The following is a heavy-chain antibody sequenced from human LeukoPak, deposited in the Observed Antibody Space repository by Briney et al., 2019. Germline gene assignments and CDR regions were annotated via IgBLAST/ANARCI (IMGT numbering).Heavy chain of an antibody. V-gene: IGHV3-33*01. D-gene: IGHD6-19*01. CDR1: GFTFSSYG. CDR2: IWYDGSNK. CDR3: ARGRDSSGWYGDY. J-gene: IGHJ4*02. Sequence: PGGSLRLSCEASGFTFSSYGMHWVRQAPGKGLEWVAVIWYDGSNKYYADSVKGRFTISRDNSKNTLYLQMNSLRAEDTAVYYCARGRDSSGWYGDYWGQGTLVTVSS.